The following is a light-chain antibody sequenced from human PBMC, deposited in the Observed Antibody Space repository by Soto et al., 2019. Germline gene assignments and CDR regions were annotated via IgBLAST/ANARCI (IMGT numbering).Light chain of an antibody. CDR3: QHRIVCPFT. Sequence: EVVLTQSPATLSLSPGDRATLSCRASESVSNYLAWYQQKPGQPPSLLIYDVSSRPTGIPDRFSESGSETDFTLTISILEPENFAFYYCQHRIVCPFTFGPGTKVYV. J-gene: IGKJ3*01. CDR1: ESVSNY. CDR2: DVS. V-gene: IGKV3-11*01.